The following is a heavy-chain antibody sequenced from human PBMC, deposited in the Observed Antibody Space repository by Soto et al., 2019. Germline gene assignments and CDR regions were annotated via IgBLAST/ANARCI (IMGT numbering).Heavy chain of an antibody. CDR2: ISAYNGNT. V-gene: IGHV1-18*04. CDR3: ASDSSGPYYYYGMDV. CDR1: GYTFTSYG. Sequence: QVQLVQSGAEVKKPGASVKVSCKASGYTFTSYGISWVRQAPGQGLEGMGWISAYNGNTNYAQKLQGRVTMTTDTSTSTAYMELRSLRSDDTAVYYCASDSSGPYYYYGMDVWGQGTTVTVSS. J-gene: IGHJ6*02. D-gene: IGHD3-22*01.